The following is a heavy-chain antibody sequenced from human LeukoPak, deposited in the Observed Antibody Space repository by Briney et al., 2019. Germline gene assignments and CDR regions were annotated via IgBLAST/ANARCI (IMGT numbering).Heavy chain of an antibody. Sequence: PSETLSLTCIVSGGSISSSSYYWGWIRQPPGEGLEWIGSIYYSGSTYYNPSLKSRVTISVDTSKNQFSLKLSSVTAADTAVYYCARHWDVWGKGTTVTVSS. CDR1: GGSISSSSYY. J-gene: IGHJ6*04. CDR3: ARHWDV. V-gene: IGHV4-39*01. CDR2: IYYSGST.